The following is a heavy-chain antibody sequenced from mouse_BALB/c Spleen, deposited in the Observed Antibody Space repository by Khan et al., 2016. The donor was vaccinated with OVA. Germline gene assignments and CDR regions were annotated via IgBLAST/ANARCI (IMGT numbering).Heavy chain of an antibody. D-gene: IGHD2-4*01. CDR3: ARRGYDYGRGALFAY. J-gene: IGHJ3*01. CDR2: IWSAGST. Sequence: QVQLKQSGPGLVQPSQSLSITCTVSGFSLTNYSVHWVRQSPGKGLEWLGVIWSAGSTDYNAAFLSRLTLRKDNSRSQVFFKMNSLQPNDTAIYDCARRGYDYGRGALFAYWGQGTLVTVSA. CDR1: GFSLTNYS. V-gene: IGHV2-2*02.